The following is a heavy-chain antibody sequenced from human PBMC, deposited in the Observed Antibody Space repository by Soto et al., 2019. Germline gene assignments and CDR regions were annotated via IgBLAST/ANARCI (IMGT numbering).Heavy chain of an antibody. Sequence: ASVKVSCKASGYTFTGYYMHWVRQAPGQGLEWMGWINPNSGGTNYAQKVQGWVTMTRDTSISTAYMELSRLSSDDTAVYYCARPSLVIAAAGNGAFDIWGQGTMVTVSS. CDR2: INPNSGGT. D-gene: IGHD6-13*01. J-gene: IGHJ3*02. CDR3: ARPSLVIAAAGNGAFDI. CDR1: GYTFTGYY. V-gene: IGHV1-2*04.